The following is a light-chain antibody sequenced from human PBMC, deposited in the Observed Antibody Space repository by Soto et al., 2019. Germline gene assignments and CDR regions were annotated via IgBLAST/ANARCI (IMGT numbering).Light chain of an antibody. CDR1: SSDIGGYNY. Sequence: QSVLTQPASVSGSPGQSITISCTGTSSDIGGYNYVSWYRQHPGKAPKLMIYDVSNRPSGVSNRFSGSKSGNTASLTISGLQAEDEADSYCSSYTSSSTVVFGGGTKLTVL. J-gene: IGLJ2*01. V-gene: IGLV2-14*01. CDR2: DVS. CDR3: SSYTSSSTVV.